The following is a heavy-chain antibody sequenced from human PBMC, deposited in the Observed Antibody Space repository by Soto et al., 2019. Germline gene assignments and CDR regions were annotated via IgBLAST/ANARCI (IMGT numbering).Heavy chain of an antibody. V-gene: IGHV4-34*01. D-gene: IGHD6-13*01. CDR1: GGSFSGYY. Sequence: PSETLSLTCAVYGGSFSGYYWSWIRQPPGKGLEWIGEINHSGSTNYNPSLKSRVTISVDTSKNQFSLKLSSVTAADTAVYYCARVSGYSIDYWGQGTLVTV. CDR2: INHSGST. J-gene: IGHJ4*02. CDR3: ARVSGYSIDY.